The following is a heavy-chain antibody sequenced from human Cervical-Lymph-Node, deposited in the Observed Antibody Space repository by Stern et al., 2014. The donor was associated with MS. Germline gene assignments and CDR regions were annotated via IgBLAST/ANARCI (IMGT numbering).Heavy chain of an antibody. Sequence: VQLVEPGAEVKKPGASVKVSCKAFGYTFTSNKMHWVRQATGQGIEWMGIISPGGGSTRYAQKLQGRVTMTRDTSTSTVYMELTSLRSEDTAVYSCARDNGGWSVDSWGQGTLVIVSS. J-gene: IGHJ4*02. V-gene: IGHV1-46*01. D-gene: IGHD6-19*01. CDR1: GYTFTSNK. CDR3: ARDNGGWSVDS. CDR2: ISPGGGST.